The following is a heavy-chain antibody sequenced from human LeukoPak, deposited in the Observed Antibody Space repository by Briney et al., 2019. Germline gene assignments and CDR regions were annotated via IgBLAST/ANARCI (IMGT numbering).Heavy chain of an antibody. J-gene: IGHJ4*02. Sequence: GGSLGLSCAASGFTFSTHATGWVRQAPGKGLEWVSTISGRGDKTYYGDSVKGRFTSSRDNSKNTLYLQMNSLRVEDTAVYYCAARPPIAVAGPFDFWGQGALVTVSS. CDR3: AARPPIAVAGPFDF. D-gene: IGHD6-19*01. CDR1: GFTFSTHA. V-gene: IGHV3-23*01. CDR2: ISGRGDKT.